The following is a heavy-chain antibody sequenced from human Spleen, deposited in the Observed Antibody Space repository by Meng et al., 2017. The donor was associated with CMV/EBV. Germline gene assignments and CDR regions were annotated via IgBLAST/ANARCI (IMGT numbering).Heavy chain of an antibody. J-gene: IGHJ5*02. CDR3: ARAPARYYYGSGSYSNNWFDP. CDR2: INHGGSS. D-gene: IGHD3-10*01. V-gene: IGHV4-34*01. CDR1: FSGYY. Sequence: FSGYYWSWIRQPPGKGLEWIGEINHGGSSNYNPSLKSRVTISVDTSKNQFSLKLSSVTAADTAVYYCARAPARYYYGSGSYSNNWFDPWGQGTLVTVSS.